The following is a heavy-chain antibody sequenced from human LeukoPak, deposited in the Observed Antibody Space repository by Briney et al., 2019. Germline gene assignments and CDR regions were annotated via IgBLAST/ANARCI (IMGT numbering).Heavy chain of an antibody. V-gene: IGHV1-18*01. Sequence: ASVKVSCKASGYTFTSYGISWVRQAPGQGLEWMGWISAYNGNTNYAQKIQGRVTMTTDTSTSTAYMELRSLRSDDTAVYYCASGVVVPANHGWEARPELDYWGQGTLVTVSS. CDR2: ISAYNGNT. D-gene: IGHD2-2*01. CDR3: ASGVVVPANHGWEARPELDY. CDR1: GYTFTSYG. J-gene: IGHJ4*02.